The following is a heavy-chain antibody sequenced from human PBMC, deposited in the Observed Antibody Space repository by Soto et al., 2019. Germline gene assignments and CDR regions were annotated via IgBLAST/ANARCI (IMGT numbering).Heavy chain of an antibody. Sequence: QLQLVQSGAEVKKPGASVKVSCKASGYTFTRYGISWVRQAPGQGLEWMGWISGYNGDTKYAQILQGRVTMTTDTTTSTADIDLRSMRADDTATYYGAIQVVPTAIESSYGMDGWGQGTTVTVSS. CDR3: AIQVVPTAIESSYGMDG. D-gene: IGHD2-2*01. V-gene: IGHV1-18*01. CDR2: ISGYNGDT. CDR1: GYTFTRYG. J-gene: IGHJ6*02.